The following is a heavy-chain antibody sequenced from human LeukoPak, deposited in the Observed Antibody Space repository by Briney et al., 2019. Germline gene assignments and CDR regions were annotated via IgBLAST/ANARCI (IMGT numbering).Heavy chain of an antibody. CDR2: IYYSGST. D-gene: IGHD6-19*01. CDR3: ARGSWSGYYASGWYLSAFDI. CDR1: GGSISSHY. V-gene: IGHV4-59*11. J-gene: IGHJ3*02. Sequence: PSETLSFTCTVSGGSISSHYWSWIRQPPGKGLEWIGYIYYSGSTNYNPSLKSRVTISVDTSKNQFSLRLSSVTAADTALYYCARGSWSGYYASGWYLSAFDIWGQGTLVTVSS.